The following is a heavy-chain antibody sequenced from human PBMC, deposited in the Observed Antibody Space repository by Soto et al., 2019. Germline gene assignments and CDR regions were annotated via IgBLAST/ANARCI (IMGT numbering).Heavy chain of an antibody. Sequence: ASVKVSCKASGYIFINYGITWVRQAPGQGLEWMGWISGYNGNTKYADKLQGRVTMTTDTSTTTAYMELRSLRSDDTAVYYCAREEVHAANSLDRWGQGTLVTVSS. CDR1: GYIFINYG. V-gene: IGHV1-18*01. J-gene: IGHJ5*02. CDR3: AREEVHAANSLDR. CDR2: ISGYNGNT. D-gene: IGHD2-2*01.